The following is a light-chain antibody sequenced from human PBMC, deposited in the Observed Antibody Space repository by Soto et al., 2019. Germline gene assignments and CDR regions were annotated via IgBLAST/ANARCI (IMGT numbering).Light chain of an antibody. J-gene: IGKJ1*01. V-gene: IGKV1-5*01. CDR2: DAS. Sequence: DIQMTQSPSTLSAPVGDRVTITCRASQSITTWLAWYQQKPGKAPKLLIYDASSLESGVPSRFSGSGSGTEFTLTISRLQPDDFATYYCQQYYNYPETFGQGTKVEIK. CDR3: QQYYNYPET. CDR1: QSITTW.